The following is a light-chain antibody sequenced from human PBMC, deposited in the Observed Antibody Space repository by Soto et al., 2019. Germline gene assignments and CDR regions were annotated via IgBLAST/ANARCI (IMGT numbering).Light chain of an antibody. CDR1: QNIDTY. CDR2: DAS. Sequence: IQMTQSPSSLSASVGDKVTITCRASQNIDTYLNWYQQKPGKAPNLLLYDASTLEGGVPSRFSGSGSGTDFTLTISSLQAEDFATYFCQQCYNTPTFGAGTKVEIK. J-gene: IGKJ4*01. CDR3: QQCYNTPT. V-gene: IGKV1-39*01.